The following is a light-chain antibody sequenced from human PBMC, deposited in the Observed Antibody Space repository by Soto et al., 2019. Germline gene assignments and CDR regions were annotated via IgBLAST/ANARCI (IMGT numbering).Light chain of an antibody. Sequence: DIQMTQSPSSLSASVGDRVTITCQASQDIRNSLNWYQQKPGQAPKLLIYDASNLETGVPSRFSGSGSGTDFTLTIRSLQPEDFATYYCQQSYSGLYTFGQGTQLEIK. J-gene: IGKJ2*01. CDR3: QQSYSGLYT. V-gene: IGKV1-39*01. CDR1: QDIRNS. CDR2: DAS.